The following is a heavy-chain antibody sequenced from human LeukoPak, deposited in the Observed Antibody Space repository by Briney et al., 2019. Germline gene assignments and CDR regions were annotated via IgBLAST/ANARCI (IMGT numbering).Heavy chain of an antibody. V-gene: IGHV3-21*01. D-gene: IGHD1-26*01. CDR3: AREVGAPNYYSGSPVPFDY. CDR1: GFTFSSYS. CDR2: ISSSSSYI. J-gene: IGHJ4*02. Sequence: GGSLTLSCAASGFTFSSYSMNWVRQAPGKGLEWVSSISSSSSYIYYADSVKGRFTISRDNAKNSLYLQMNSLRAEDTAVYYCAREVGAPNYYSGSPVPFDYWGRGTLVTVSS.